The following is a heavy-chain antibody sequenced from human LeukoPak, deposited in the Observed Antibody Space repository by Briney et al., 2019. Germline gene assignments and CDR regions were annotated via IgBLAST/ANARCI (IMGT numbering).Heavy chain of an antibody. Sequence: PGGSLRLSCAASGFTFSSYGMHWVRQAPGKGLEWVAVISYDGFNKYYADSVKGRFTISRDNAKNSLYLQMNSLRAEDTAVYYCARTPYDSSGYYYARRKDGYYFDYWGQGTLVTVSS. V-gene: IGHV3-30*03. D-gene: IGHD3-22*01. CDR3: ARTPYDSSGYYYARRKDGYYFDY. J-gene: IGHJ4*02. CDR2: ISYDGFNK. CDR1: GFTFSSYG.